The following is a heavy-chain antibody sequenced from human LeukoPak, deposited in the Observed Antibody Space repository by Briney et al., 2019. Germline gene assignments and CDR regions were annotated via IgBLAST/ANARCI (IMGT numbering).Heavy chain of an antibody. Sequence: GGSLRLSCAASGFTFSNSAMSWVRQAPGKRLEWVSTLSGSGITTYYADSVKGRFSISRDNSKNTLYLQMNSLRAEDTAVYYCAKGIYSSGWSYFDYWGHGTLVTVSS. CDR1: GFTFSNSA. CDR2: LSGSGITT. V-gene: IGHV3-23*01. D-gene: IGHD6-19*01. CDR3: AKGIYSSGWSYFDY. J-gene: IGHJ4*01.